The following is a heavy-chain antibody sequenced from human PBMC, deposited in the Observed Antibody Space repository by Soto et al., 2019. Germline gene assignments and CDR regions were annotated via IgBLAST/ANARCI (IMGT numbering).Heavy chain of an antibody. CDR1: GYSFTSYW. D-gene: IGHD6-13*01. CDR2: IDPSDSYT. CDR3: ARARGIAAAGNRLGWFDP. J-gene: IGHJ5*02. Sequence: GESLKISCKGSGYSFTSYWISWVRQMPGKGLEWMGRIDPSDSYTNYSPSFQGHVTISADKSISTAYLQWSSLKASDTAMYHCARARGIAAAGNRLGWFDPWGQGTLVTVSS. V-gene: IGHV5-10-1*01.